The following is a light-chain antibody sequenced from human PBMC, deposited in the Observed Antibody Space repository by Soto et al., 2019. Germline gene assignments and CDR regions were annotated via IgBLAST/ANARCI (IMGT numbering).Light chain of an antibody. CDR2: GAS. Sequence: ESVLTQSPGTLSLSPGERATLSCRDSQSVSSSYLAWYQQKPGQAPRLLIYGASSRATGIPDRLSGSGSGTDFTLTISRLEPEDFAVYYCQQYGSSPPWTFGQGTKV. CDR1: QSVSSSY. V-gene: IGKV3-20*01. CDR3: QQYGSSPPWT. J-gene: IGKJ1*01.